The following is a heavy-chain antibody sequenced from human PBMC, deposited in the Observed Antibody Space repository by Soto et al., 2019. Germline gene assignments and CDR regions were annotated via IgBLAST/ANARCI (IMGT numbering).Heavy chain of an antibody. CDR2: ISSSSSTI. J-gene: IGHJ3*02. CDR3: ARDWVFYQSLSSPAGNDAFDI. D-gene: IGHD6-6*01. V-gene: IGHV3-48*02. Sequence: GGSLRLSCAASGFTFSSYSMNWVRQAPGKGLEWVSYISSSSSTIYYADSVKGRFTISRDNAKNSLYLQMNSLRDEDTAVYYCARDWVFYQSLSSPAGNDAFDIWGQGTMVTVSS. CDR1: GFTFSSYS.